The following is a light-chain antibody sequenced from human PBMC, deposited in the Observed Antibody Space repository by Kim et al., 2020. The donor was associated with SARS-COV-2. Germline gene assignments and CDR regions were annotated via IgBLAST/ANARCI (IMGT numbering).Light chain of an antibody. V-gene: IGLV2-14*03. Sequence: QSVLTQPASVSGSPGQSITISCTGTSSDVGLYNYVAWYQQHPLRAPKLMIYDVTERPSGVSNRFSASKSGNTASLTISGLQPEDEADYYCNSYTNSGTYVFGTGTKVTVL. CDR3: NSYTNSGTYV. J-gene: IGLJ1*01. CDR1: SSDVGLYNY. CDR2: DVT.